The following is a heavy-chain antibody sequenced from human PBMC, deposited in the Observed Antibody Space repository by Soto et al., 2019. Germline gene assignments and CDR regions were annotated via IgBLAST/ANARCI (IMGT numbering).Heavy chain of an antibody. CDR2: IYYSGST. J-gene: IGHJ3*02. D-gene: IGHD3-9*01. V-gene: IGHV4-39*01. CDR1: GGSISSSSYY. Sequence: PSETLSLTCTVSGGSISSSSYYWGWIRQPPGKGLEWIGSIYYSGSTYYNPSLKSRVTISVDTSKNQFSLKLSSVTAADTAVYYCARLPTRTEVVLRYFDWLPPSLVSRDNDAFDIWGQGTMVTVSS. CDR3: ARLPTRTEVVLRYFDWLPPSLVSRDNDAFDI.